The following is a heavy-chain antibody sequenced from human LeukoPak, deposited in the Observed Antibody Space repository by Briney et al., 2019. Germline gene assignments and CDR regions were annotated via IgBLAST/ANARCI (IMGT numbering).Heavy chain of an antibody. J-gene: IGHJ4*02. Sequence: PGGSLRLSCAASGFTFSSYGMHWVRQAPGKGLEWVAVISYDGSNKYYADSVKGRFTISRDNSKNTLYLQMNSLRAEDTAVYYCAKDRDSSGWYSFDYWGQGTLVTVSS. CDR2: ISYDGSNK. CDR3: AKDRDSSGWYSFDY. V-gene: IGHV3-30*18. D-gene: IGHD6-19*01. CDR1: GFTFSSYG.